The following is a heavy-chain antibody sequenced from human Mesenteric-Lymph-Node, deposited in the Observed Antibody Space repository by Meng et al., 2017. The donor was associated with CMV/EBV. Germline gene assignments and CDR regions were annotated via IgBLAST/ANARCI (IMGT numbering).Heavy chain of an antibody. CDR1: GLTFRSSW. CDR2: INSGGSST. CDR3: ARDRVDCDTDSCHFHGMDV. V-gene: IGHV3-74*01. J-gene: IGHJ6*02. D-gene: IGHD2-15*01. Sequence: GESLKISCAASGLTFRSSWMHWVRQAPGKGLVWVSRINSGGSSTNYADSVKGRFTISRDNAKNSLYLQMNSLRAEDTAVYYCARDRVDCDTDSCHFHGMDVRGQGTTVTVSS.